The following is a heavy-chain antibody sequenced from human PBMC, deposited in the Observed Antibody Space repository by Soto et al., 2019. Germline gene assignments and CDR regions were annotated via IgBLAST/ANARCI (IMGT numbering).Heavy chain of an antibody. D-gene: IGHD5-18*01. CDR2: IYYSGST. CDR1: GGAISSYY. J-gene: IGHJ4*01. Sequence: PSGTLALTCTVSGGAISSYYWSWVRQPPGKGLEWIGYIYYSGSTNYNPSLKSRVTISVDTSKNQFSLKLSSVTAADTAVYYCARGGGYSYVYDFDYWGYGTLLTVSS. V-gene: IGHV4-59*01. CDR3: ARGGGYSYVYDFDY.